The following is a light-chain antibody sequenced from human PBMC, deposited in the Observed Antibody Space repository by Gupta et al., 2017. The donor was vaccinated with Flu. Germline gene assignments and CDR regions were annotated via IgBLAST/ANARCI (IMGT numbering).Light chain of an antibody. CDR2: EAS. V-gene: IGKV1-5*03. CDR1: ENVNSW. J-gene: IGKJ2*01. CDR3: QHYNSYPYT. Sequence: DIQMTQYPSTLAASVGDSVTITCRASENVNSWLAWFHQKPGRAPKLLISEASSLESGIPRRFSGRGSGTEFTLSISSLQPDDFGTYFCQHYNSYPYTFGQGTKLQI.